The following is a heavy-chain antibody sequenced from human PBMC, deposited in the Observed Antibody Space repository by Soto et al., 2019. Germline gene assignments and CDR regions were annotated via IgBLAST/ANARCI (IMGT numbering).Heavy chain of an antibody. CDR1: GGSLSGYY. CDR3: ASGGN. V-gene: IGHV4-34*01. CDR2: MTHTGST. D-gene: IGHD3-10*01. J-gene: IGHJ4*02. Sequence: QVQLQQWGAGLLKPSETLSLTCAVFGGSLSGYYWSWIRQPPGKGLEWSGEMTHTGSTNYSPSLKTRLTISSDTSKNHFSLRLSSVTAADTAVYYCASGGNWGQGTLVTVSS.